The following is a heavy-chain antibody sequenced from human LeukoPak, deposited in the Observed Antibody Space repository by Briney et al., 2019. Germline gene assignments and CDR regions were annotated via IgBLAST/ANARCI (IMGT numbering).Heavy chain of an antibody. CDR2: LDPEDGEK. CDR3: ATGVSSSSGYNWFDP. J-gene: IGHJ5*02. V-gene: IGHV1-69-2*01. CDR1: GYTFTDYY. Sequence: ATVKISCKVSGYTFTDYYTQCVQQAPGKGREWMGILDPEDGEKIYAEKVQGRVTITADTSTDTAYMELSSLRSEDTAVYYCATGVSSSSGYNWFDPWGQGTLVTVSS. D-gene: IGHD6-6*01.